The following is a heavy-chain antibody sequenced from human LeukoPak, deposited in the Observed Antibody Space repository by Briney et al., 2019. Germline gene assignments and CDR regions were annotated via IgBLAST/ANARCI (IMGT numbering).Heavy chain of an antibody. D-gene: IGHD1-26*01. Sequence: PGASLRLSCAASGFTFSNYAMSWVRQAPGKGLEWVSAISGTGGSIYYADSVKGRFTISRDNSKNTLYLQMNSLRAADTAVYYCAKGQRWELPFDYWGQGTLVTVPS. V-gene: IGHV3-23*01. CDR1: GFTFSNYA. CDR2: ISGTGGSI. J-gene: IGHJ4*02. CDR3: AKGQRWELPFDY.